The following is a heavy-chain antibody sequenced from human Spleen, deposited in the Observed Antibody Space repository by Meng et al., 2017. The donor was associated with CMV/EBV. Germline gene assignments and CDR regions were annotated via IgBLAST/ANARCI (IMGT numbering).Heavy chain of an antibody. V-gene: IGHV3-30*04. D-gene: IGHD3-10*01. CDR1: GFTFSSYS. J-gene: IGHJ4*02. Sequence: GESLKISCEASGFTFSSYSMHWVRQTPDKGLEWVAVISYDGENEYYADSVKGRFTIFRDNSKNTLYLQMNSLRAEDTAVYYCARDLNYYGSGDLDYWGQGTLVTVSS. CDR3: ARDLNYYGSGDLDY. CDR2: ISYDGENE.